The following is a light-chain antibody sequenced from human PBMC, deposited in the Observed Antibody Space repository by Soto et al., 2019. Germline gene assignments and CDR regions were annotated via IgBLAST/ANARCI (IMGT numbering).Light chain of an antibody. V-gene: IGKV3-11*01. CDR3: QQYFEWPPMT. J-gene: IGKJ1*01. Sequence: EIVLTQSPDTLSLSPGERATLSCRASQSVSGYLGWYQQKPGQAPRLLIYDASNRAYGVPARFRGSGSGTNFTLTIASLRSEGSASYYCQQYFEWPPMTFGQGTKVDIK. CDR1: QSVSGY. CDR2: DAS.